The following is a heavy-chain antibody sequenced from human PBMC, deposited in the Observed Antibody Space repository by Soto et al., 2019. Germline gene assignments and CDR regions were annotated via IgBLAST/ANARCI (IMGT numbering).Heavy chain of an antibody. V-gene: IGHV5-51*01. D-gene: IGHD3-9*01. CDR3: ARVRGDYDILTGSQGWFDP. CDR2: IYPGDSDT. J-gene: IGHJ5*02. Sequence: PGEALKISCKGSGYSFTSYWIGWVRQMPGKGLEWMGIIYPGDSDTRYSPSFQGQVTISADKSISTAYLQWSSLKASDTAMYYCARVRGDYDILTGSQGWFDPWGQGTLVTISS. CDR1: GYSFTSYW.